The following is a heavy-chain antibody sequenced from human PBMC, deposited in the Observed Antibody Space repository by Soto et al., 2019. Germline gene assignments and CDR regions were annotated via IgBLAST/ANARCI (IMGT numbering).Heavy chain of an antibody. CDR1: GFTFDDYA. Sequence: EVQMVESGGVVVQPGGSLRLSCAASGFTFDDYAMHWVRQAPGKGLEWVSLISWDGGSTYYADYVKGRFTISRDNSKNSLYLQMNSLRAEDTALYYCAKDLADSSSSADYYYGMDVWGQGTTVTVSS. V-gene: IGHV3-43D*04. D-gene: IGHD6-6*01. J-gene: IGHJ6*02. CDR3: AKDLADSSSSADYYYGMDV. CDR2: ISWDGGST.